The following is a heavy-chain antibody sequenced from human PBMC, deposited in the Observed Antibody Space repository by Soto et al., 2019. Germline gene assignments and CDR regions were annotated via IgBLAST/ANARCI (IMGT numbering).Heavy chain of an antibody. V-gene: IGHV3-23*01. J-gene: IGHJ4*02. Sequence: LRLSCAASGLAFSNYAMTWVRQAPGKGLEWVSIITASGYSAYYGGAVKGRSTTSRDNSRSTLYLQMNGLRADDTAVYYCAKGDLLWDPFDFWGQGTLVTVSS. CDR1: GLAFSNYA. D-gene: IGHD3-16*01. CDR3: AKGDLLWDPFDF. CDR2: ITASGYSA.